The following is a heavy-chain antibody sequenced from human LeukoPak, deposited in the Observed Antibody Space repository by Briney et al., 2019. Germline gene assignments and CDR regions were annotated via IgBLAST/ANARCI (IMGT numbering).Heavy chain of an antibody. V-gene: IGHV5-51*01. Sequence: GESLKISCKGSGYSFPTYWIGWVRQMPGKGLEWMGIIYPGDSDTRYSPSFQGQVTISADKSISTAYLQWSSLKASDTAMYYCARRLRVVGATNLYYYYYMDVWGKGTTVTVSS. CDR1: GYSFPTYW. CDR3: ARRLRVVGATNLYYYYYMDV. CDR2: IYPGDSDT. J-gene: IGHJ6*03. D-gene: IGHD1-26*01.